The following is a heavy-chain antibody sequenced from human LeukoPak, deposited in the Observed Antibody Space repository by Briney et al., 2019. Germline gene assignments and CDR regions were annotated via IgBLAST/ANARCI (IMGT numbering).Heavy chain of an antibody. CDR2: IIPIFGTA. D-gene: IGHD2-15*01. J-gene: IGHJ4*02. CDR1: GGTFSSYA. Sequence: SVKVSCKASGGTFSSYAISWVRQAPGQGLEWMGGIIPIFGTANYAQKFQGRVTITADESTSTAYMELSSLRSEDTAVYYCARGYVCSGGSCLSDYWGQGTLVTVSS. CDR3: ARGYVCSGGSCLSDY. V-gene: IGHV1-69*01.